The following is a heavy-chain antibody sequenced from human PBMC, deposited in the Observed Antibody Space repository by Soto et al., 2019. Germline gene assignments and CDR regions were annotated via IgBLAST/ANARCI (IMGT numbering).Heavy chain of an antibody. Sequence: QVQLVQSGAEVKKPGSSVKVSCKASGGTFSTYTIIWVRQAPGQGLEWMGRILPMLDITNSAQRFQGRVTITADKSTSTAYLELSSLRSEDTAVYYCPLGSWSAETFDIWGRGTMVTVSS. CDR2: ILPMLDIT. V-gene: IGHV1-69*02. J-gene: IGHJ3*02. D-gene: IGHD6-13*01. CDR1: GGTFSTYT. CDR3: PLGSWSAETFDI.